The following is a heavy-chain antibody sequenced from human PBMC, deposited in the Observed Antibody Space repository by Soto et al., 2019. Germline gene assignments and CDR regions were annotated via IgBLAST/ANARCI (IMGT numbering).Heavy chain of an antibody. Sequence: QLQLRESGPGLVKPSETLSLTCTVSGGSMSSTSYYWGWIRQPPGKGLEWIGSIYYSANTYYNPSLKSRVTISMDTSKNQFSLKLRSVTAADTAVYYCARPGEGLSPGDYWGQGTLVTVSS. CDR3: ARPGEGLSPGDY. J-gene: IGHJ4*02. D-gene: IGHD3-16*01. CDR1: GGSMSSTSYY. CDR2: IYYSANT. V-gene: IGHV4-39*01.